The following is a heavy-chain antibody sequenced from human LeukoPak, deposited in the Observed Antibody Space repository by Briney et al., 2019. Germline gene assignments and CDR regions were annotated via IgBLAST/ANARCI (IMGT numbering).Heavy chain of an antibody. CDR2: ITSSGSTI. CDR1: GFTFSSYE. CDR3: ARDGVKYGSGNYLIIGAGKFDC. J-gene: IGHJ5*01. Sequence: PGGSPRLSCAASGFTFSSYEMNWVRQAPGKGLEWVSYITSSGSTIYYADSVKGRFTISRDNAKNSLYLQMNSLRAEDTAVYYCARDGVKYGSGNYLIIGAGKFDCWGQGTLVTVSS. D-gene: IGHD3-10*01. V-gene: IGHV3-48*03.